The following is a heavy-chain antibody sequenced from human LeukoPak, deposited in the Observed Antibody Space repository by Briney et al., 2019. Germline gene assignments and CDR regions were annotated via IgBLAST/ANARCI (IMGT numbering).Heavy chain of an antibody. CDR1: GYSFTSYW. Sequence: GESLKVSCKGSGYSFTSYWIGWGRQVPGKGREGMGIIYPGDSDTRYSPSFQGQVTISADKSISTAYLQWSSLKASDTAMYYCATSVPAAILGFDPWGQGTLVTVSS. J-gene: IGHJ5*02. CDR3: ATSVPAAILGFDP. D-gene: IGHD2-2*02. CDR2: IYPGDSDT. V-gene: IGHV5-51*01.